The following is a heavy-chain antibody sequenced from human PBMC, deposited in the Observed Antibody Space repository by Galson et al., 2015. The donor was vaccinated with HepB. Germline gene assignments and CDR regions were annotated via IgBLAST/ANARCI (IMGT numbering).Heavy chain of an antibody. V-gene: IGHV1-69-2*01. CDR3: ATGHGDYVRNLELRFDP. CDR2: VDPEDGET. J-gene: IGHJ5*02. CDR1: GYTFTDYY. Sequence: VKVSCKVSGYTFTDYYMHWVQQAPGKGLEWMGLVDPEDGETIYAEKFQGRVTITADTSTDTAYMELSSLRSEDTAVYYCATGHGDYVRNLELRFDPWGQGTLVTVSS. D-gene: IGHD4-17*01.